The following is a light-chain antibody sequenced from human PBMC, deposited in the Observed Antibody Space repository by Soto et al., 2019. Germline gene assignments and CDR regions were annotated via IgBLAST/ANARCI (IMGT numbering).Light chain of an antibody. CDR1: QSISRY. Sequence: DIQMTQSPSSLSASVGDRVTITCRASQSISRYFNWYQQKPGKAPKLLIYTATNLHSGVPPRFSGSGSGTEFTLIISSLQPEDAATYYCQQSYSTSYTFGQGTKLEIK. V-gene: IGKV1-39*01. J-gene: IGKJ2*01. CDR2: TAT. CDR3: QQSYSTSYT.